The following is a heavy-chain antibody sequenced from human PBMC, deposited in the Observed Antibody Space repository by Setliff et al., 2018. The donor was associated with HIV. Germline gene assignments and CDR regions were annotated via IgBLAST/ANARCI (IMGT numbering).Heavy chain of an antibody. CDR1: GYTFTDYF. D-gene: IGHD1-1*01. CDR2: ISPDNANT. Sequence: ASVKVSCKSSGYTFTDYFMHWVRQAPGQGLEWMGWISPDNANTRISQRFRGSVTMTRDRSINTAYMEYSGLTSDDTAVYYCARQLSNSFDYWGQGTLVTVSS. J-gene: IGHJ4*02. CDR3: ARQLSNSFDY. V-gene: IGHV1-2*02.